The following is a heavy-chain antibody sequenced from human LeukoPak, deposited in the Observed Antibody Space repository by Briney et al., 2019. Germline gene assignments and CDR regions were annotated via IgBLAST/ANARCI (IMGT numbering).Heavy chain of an antibody. D-gene: IGHD3-22*01. J-gene: IGHJ4*02. CDR3: ARVHYDGDGYNFDY. CDR2: IYYSGST. Sequence: PSETLSLTCTVSGGSISSYYWSWIRQPPGKGLEWIGYIYYSGSTNYNPSLKSRVTISVDTSKNQFSLKLSSVTAADTAVYYCARVHYDGDGYNFDYWGQGTLVTVSS. CDR1: GGSISSYY. V-gene: IGHV4-59*01.